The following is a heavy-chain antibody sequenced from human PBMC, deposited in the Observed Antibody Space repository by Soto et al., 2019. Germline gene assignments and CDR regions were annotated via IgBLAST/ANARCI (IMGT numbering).Heavy chain of an antibody. CDR1: GFTFGTYA. J-gene: IGHJ5*01. Sequence: EVQLLESGGGLVQRGGSLRLSCSASGFTFGTYAMNWVRQAPGKGLEWVSGISGSGSRTYYADSVKGRFTISRDNSENTVDLQMNSHRADDTALYYCARRYGSGRYDWFDSWGLGALVTVSS. V-gene: IGHV3-23*01. D-gene: IGHD3-10*01. CDR3: ARRYGSGRYDWFDS. CDR2: ISGSGSRT.